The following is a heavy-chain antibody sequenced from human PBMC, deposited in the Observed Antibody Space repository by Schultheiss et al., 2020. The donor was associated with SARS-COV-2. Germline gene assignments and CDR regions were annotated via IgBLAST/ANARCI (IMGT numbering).Heavy chain of an antibody. Sequence: GESLKISCAASGFTFSDYYMSWIRQAPGKGLEWVSYISSSGSTIYYADSVKGRFTISRDNAKNSLYLQMNSLRAEDTAVYYCASVSDYGDYWGSWGQGTLVTVSS. D-gene: IGHD4-17*01. CDR3: ASVSDYGDYWGS. CDR2: ISSSGSTI. V-gene: IGHV3-11*04. CDR1: GFTFSDYY. J-gene: IGHJ4*02.